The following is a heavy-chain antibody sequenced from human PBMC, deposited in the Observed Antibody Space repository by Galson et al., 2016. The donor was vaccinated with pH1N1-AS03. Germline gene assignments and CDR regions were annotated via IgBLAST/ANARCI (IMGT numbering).Heavy chain of an antibody. CDR3: GREAFSSGWCYIDY. V-gene: IGHV3-66*03. Sequence: SLRLSCAASGLTVSTNYMSWVRQAPAQGLEWVALLSPSGGTYYADSVKYRFAISRDTSKNSLYLQMERLGSDDTAVYYCGREAFSSGWCYIDYWGLGTLVTVSS. CDR2: LSPSGGT. J-gene: IGHJ4*02. CDR1: GLTVSTNY. D-gene: IGHD6-19*01.